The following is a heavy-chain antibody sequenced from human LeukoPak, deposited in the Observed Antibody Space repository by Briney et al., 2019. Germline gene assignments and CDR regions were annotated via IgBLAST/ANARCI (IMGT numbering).Heavy chain of an antibody. CDR2: INPNRGGT. CDR1: GYTFTGYY. V-gene: IGHV1-2*02. D-gene: IGHD6-13*01. CDR3: ASGADSSSWYADIYFDY. J-gene: IGHJ4*02. Sequence: ASVRVSCKAYGYTFTGYYMHWVRQAPGQRPEWMGWINPNRGGTNYAQKLQGRVTMTRDTSISTAYMELSRLTSDDTAVYYCASGADSSSWYADIYFDYWGQGTLVTVSS.